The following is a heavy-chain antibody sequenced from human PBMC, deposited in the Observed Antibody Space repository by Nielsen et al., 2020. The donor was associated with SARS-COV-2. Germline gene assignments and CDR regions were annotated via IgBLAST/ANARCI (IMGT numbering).Heavy chain of an antibody. V-gene: IGHV1-2*04. CDR2: INPNSGGT. CDR1: GYTFTGYY. D-gene: IGHD3-22*01. J-gene: IGHJ4*02. Sequence: ASVKVSCKASGYTFTGYYMHWVRQAPGQGLEWMGWINPNSGGTNYAQKFQGWVTMTRDTSISTAYMELSRLRSDDTAVYYCARGTRLEYYYDSSGYYSGWGQGTLVPVSS. CDR3: ARGTRLEYYYDSSGYYSG.